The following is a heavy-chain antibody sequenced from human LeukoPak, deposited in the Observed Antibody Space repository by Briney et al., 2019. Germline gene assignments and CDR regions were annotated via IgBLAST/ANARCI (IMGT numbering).Heavy chain of an antibody. Sequence: GASVKVSCKASGYTFTGYYMHWVRQAPGQGLEWMGWINPNSGVTNYAQKFQGRVTMTRDTSISTAYTELSRLRSDATAVYYCARDLLIVATITSYYYYGMDVWGQGTTVTVSS. J-gene: IGHJ6*02. V-gene: IGHV1-2*02. CDR2: INPNSGVT. CDR1: GYTFTGYY. D-gene: IGHD5-12*01. CDR3: ARDLLIVATITSYYYYGMDV.